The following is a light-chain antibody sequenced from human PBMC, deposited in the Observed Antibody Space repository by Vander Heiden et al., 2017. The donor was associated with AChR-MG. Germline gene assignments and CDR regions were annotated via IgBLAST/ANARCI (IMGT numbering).Light chain of an antibody. V-gene: IGLV3-21*02. Sequence: SYVLTQPPSVSVAPGQTARITCGGNNIGSKSVHWYQRKPGQAPVLVVYDDSDRPSGIPERFSGSNSGNTATLTISRVEAGDEADYYCQVWDSSSDLVVFGGGTKLTVL. CDR2: DDS. CDR1: NIGSKS. J-gene: IGLJ2*01. CDR3: QVWDSSSDLVV.